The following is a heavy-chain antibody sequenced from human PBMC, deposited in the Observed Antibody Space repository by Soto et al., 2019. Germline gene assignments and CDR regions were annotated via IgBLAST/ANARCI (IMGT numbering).Heavy chain of an antibody. CDR3: ARDPLWGTAMVLWYFDL. CDR2: ISYDGSNK. CDR1: GFTVSSYA. J-gene: IGHJ2*01. D-gene: IGHD5-18*01. Sequence: GGSLRLSCAASGFTVSSYAMDWVRQAPGKGLEWVAVISYDGSNKYYADSVKGRFTISRDNSKNTLYLQMNSLRAEDTAVYYCARDPLWGTAMVLWYFDLWGRGTLVTVSS. V-gene: IGHV3-30-3*01.